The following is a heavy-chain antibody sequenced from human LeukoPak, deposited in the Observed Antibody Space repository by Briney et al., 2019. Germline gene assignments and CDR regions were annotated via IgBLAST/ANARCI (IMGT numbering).Heavy chain of an antibody. D-gene: IGHD1-20*01. CDR3: ARPVLKGYDNCGY. CDR1: GYTFTGYY. Sequence: ASVKVSCKASGYTFTGYYMHWVRQAPGQGLEWMGRINPNSGGTNYAQKFQGRVTTTRDTSISTAYMEQSRLRSDDTAVYYCARPVLKGYDNCGYWGQGTLVTVSS. J-gene: IGHJ4*02. CDR2: INPNSGGT. V-gene: IGHV1-2*06.